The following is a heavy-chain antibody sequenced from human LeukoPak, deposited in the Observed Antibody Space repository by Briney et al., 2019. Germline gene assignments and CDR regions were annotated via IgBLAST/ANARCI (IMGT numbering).Heavy chain of an antibody. D-gene: IGHD6-19*01. V-gene: IGHV4-34*01. J-gene: IGHJ4*02. CDR1: GGSFSGYY. CDR3: ARGGSSSWYPRYSSGWYYRFDY. Sequence: SETLSLTCAVYGGSFSGYYWSWIRQPPGKGLEWIGEINHSGSTNYNPSLKSRVTISVDTSKNQFSLKLSSVTAADTAVYYCARGGSSSWYPRYSSGWYYRFDYWGQGTLVTVSS. CDR2: INHSGST.